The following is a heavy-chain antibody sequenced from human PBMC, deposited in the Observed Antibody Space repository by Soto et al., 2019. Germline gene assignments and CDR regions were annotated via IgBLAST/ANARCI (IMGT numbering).Heavy chain of an antibody. V-gene: IGHV1-69*12. CDR1: GGTFSTSA. CDR3: ARDKDRQQLGGNYYYILDV. J-gene: IGHJ6*02. CDR2: IMPIFATP. D-gene: IGHD3-3*02. Sequence: QVQLMQSGAEVKKPGSSVKVSCKASGGTFSTSAISWVRQAPGEGLEWVGGIMPIFATPDYAQKFQGRVTISADESTATAYLALTCLTTDYTAVYYCARDKDRQQLGGNYYYILDVWGQCTAITVSS.